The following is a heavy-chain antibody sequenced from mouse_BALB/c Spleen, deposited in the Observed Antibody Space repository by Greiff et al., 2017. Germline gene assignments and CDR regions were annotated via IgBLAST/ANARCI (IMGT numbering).Heavy chain of an antibody. J-gene: IGHJ2*01. D-gene: IGHD2-4*01. CDR2: IDPSDSYT. CDR1: GYTFTSYW. V-gene: IGHV1-69*02. Sequence: QVQLQQPGAELVKPGASVKLSCKASGYTFTSYWMHWVKQRPGQGLEWIGEIDPSDSYTNYNQKFKGKATLTVDKSSSTAYMQLSSLTSEDSAVYYCARTTMITTDYWGQGTTLTVSS. CDR3: ARTTMITTDY.